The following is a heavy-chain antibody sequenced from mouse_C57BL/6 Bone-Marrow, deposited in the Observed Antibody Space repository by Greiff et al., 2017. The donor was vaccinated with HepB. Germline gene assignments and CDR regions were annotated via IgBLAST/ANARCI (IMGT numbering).Heavy chain of an antibody. CDR3: ARKGLYYYAMDY. Sequence: EVKLMDSGPGLVKPSQSLSLTCSVTGYSITSGYYWNWIRQFPGNKLEWMGYISYDGSNNYNPSLKNRISITRDTSKNQFFLKLNSVTTEDTATYYCARKGLYYYAMDYWGQGTSVTVSS. CDR1: GYSITSGYY. J-gene: IGHJ4*01. CDR2: ISYDGSN. V-gene: IGHV3-6*01. D-gene: IGHD6-5*01.